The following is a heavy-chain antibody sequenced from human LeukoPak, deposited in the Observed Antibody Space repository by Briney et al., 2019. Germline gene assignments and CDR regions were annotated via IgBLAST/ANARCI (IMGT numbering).Heavy chain of an antibody. J-gene: IGHJ6*02. D-gene: IGHD5-18*01. CDR1: GFTFSSYG. Sequence: KAGRSLRLSCAASGFTFSSYGMHWVRQAPGKGLEWVSSISSSSSYIYYADSVKGRFTISRDNAKNSLYLQMNSLRAEDTAVYYCARDIEGSYGSSRSMVMDVWGQGTAVTVSS. CDR2: ISSSSSYI. CDR3: ARDIEGSYGSSRSMVMDV. V-gene: IGHV3-21*01.